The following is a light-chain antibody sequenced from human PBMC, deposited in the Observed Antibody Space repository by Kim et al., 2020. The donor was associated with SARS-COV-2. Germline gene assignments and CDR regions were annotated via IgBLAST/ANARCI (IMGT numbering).Light chain of an antibody. CDR2: EDN. Sequence: KTVTISCPRSSGSIASNYVQLYQQRPGSAPTTVIYEDNQRPSGVPDRFSGSIDSSSNSASLTISGLKTEDEADYYCQSYDSSTPVVFGGGTQLTVL. CDR1: SGSIASNY. V-gene: IGLV6-57*03. CDR3: QSYDSSTPVV. J-gene: IGLJ2*01.